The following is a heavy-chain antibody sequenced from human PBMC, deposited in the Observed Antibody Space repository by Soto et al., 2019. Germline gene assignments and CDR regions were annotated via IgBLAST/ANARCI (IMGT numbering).Heavy chain of an antibody. CDR3: AREAIRSFVVVVAATQDSGYYYYMDV. V-gene: IGHV1-18*01. J-gene: IGHJ6*03. Sequence: QVQLVQSGAEVKKPGASVKVSCKASGYTFTSYGISWVRQAPGQGLEWMGWISAYNGNTNYAQKLQGRVTMTTDTSTSTAYMELRSLRSDDTAVYYCAREAIRSFVVVVAATQDSGYYYYMDVWGKGTTVTVSS. D-gene: IGHD2-15*01. CDR2: ISAYNGNT. CDR1: GYTFTSYG.